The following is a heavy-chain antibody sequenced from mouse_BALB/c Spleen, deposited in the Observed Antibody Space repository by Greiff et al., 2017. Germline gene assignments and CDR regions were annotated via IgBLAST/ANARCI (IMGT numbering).Heavy chain of an antibody. CDR1: GYTFTSYV. V-gene: IGHV1-14*01. J-gene: IGHJ2*01. CDR3: AREELGNFDY. Sequence: EVKVVESGPELVKPGASVKMSCKASGYTFTSYVMHWVKQKPGQGLEWIGYINPYNDGTKYNEKFKGKATLTSDKSSSTAYMELSSLTSEDSAVYYCAREELGNFDYWGQGTTLTVSS. CDR2: INPYNDGT.